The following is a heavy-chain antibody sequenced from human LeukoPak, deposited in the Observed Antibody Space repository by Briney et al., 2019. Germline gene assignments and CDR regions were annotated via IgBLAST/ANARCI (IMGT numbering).Heavy chain of an antibody. Sequence: GESLKISCKGTGYNFTSYWISWVRQMPGKGLEWMGIIYPGDSDTRYSPSFQGQVTISADKSISTAYLQWSSLKASDTAMYYCARSQSVYSSSYYFDYWGQGTLVTVSS. D-gene: IGHD6-6*01. CDR3: ARSQSVYSSSYYFDY. CDR1: GYNFTSYW. V-gene: IGHV5-51*01. CDR2: IYPGDSDT. J-gene: IGHJ4*02.